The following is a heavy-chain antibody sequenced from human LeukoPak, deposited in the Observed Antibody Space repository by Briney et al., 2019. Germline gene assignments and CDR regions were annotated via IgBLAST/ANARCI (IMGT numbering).Heavy chain of an antibody. Sequence: ASVKVSCKASGGTFSSYAMHWVRQAPGQRLEWMGWINAGNGNTRYSQKFQGRVTITRDTSASTAYMELSSLRSEDTAVYYCARTTLLYDYVLFDYWGQGTLVTVSS. D-gene: IGHD3-16*01. CDR3: ARTTLLYDYVLFDY. V-gene: IGHV1-3*01. J-gene: IGHJ4*02. CDR1: GGTFSSYA. CDR2: INAGNGNT.